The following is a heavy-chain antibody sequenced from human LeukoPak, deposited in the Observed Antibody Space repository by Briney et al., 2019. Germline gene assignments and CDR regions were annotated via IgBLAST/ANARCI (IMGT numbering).Heavy chain of an antibody. CDR1: GFTFSSYD. J-gene: IGHJ4*02. CDR2: TGTDGDT. V-gene: IGHV3-13*01. CDR3: ARGSGTYYVTDFDY. Sequence: GRSLRLSCAASGFTFSSYDMHWVRQATGKGLEWVSTTGTDGDTYYPGSVKGRFTVSRENAKNSLYLQMNSLRAEDTAIYYCARGSGTYYVTDFDYWGQGTLVTVSS. D-gene: IGHD1-26*01.